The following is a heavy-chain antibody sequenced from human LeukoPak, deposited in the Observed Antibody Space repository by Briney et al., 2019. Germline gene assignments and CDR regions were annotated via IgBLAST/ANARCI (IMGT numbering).Heavy chain of an antibody. D-gene: IGHD2-2*01. V-gene: IGHV4-34*01. CDR3: ASPYCSSTSCHTTADY. CDR1: GGSISSYY. J-gene: IGHJ4*02. Sequence: SETLSLTCTVSGGSISSYYWSWIRQPPGKGLEWIGEINHSGSTNYNPSLKSRVTISVDTSKNQFSLKLSSVTAADTAVYYCASPYCSSTSCHTTADYWGQGTLVTVSS. CDR2: INHSGST.